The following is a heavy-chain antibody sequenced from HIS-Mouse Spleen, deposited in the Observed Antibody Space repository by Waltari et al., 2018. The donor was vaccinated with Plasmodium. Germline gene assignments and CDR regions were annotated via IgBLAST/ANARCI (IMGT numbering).Heavy chain of an antibody. CDR3: AREDILTGYYNDYWYFDL. Sequence: EVQLVESGGGLVKPGGSLRLSCAASGFTFSSYSMNWVRQAPGKGLEWFSSISRSSSYIYYADSVKGRFTISRDNAKNSLYLQMNSLRAEDTAVYYCAREDILTGYYNDYWYFDLWGRGTLVTVSS. V-gene: IGHV3-21*01. J-gene: IGHJ2*01. CDR2: ISRSSSYI. D-gene: IGHD3-9*01. CDR1: GFTFSSYS.